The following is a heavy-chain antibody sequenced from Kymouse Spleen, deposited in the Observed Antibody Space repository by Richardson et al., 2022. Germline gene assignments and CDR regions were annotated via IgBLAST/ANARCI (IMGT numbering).Heavy chain of an antibody. Sequence: EVQLVESGGGLVKPGGSLRLSCAASGFTFSSYSMNWVRQAPGKGLEWVSSISSSSSYIYYADSVKGRFTISRDNAKNSLYLQMNSLRAEDTAVYYCARGTGTTGFFDYWGQGTLVTVSS. CDR3: ARGTGTTGFFDY. CDR2: ISSSSSYI. D-gene: IGHD1-7*01. CDR1: GFTFSSYS. V-gene: IGHV3-21*03. J-gene: IGHJ4*02.